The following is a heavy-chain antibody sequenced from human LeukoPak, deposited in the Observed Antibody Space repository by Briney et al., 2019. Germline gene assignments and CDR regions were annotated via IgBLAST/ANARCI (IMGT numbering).Heavy chain of an antibody. J-gene: IGHJ4*02. CDR1: GFPIDDFA. CDR3: ANESGEFVY. D-gene: IGHD3-10*01. V-gene: IGHV3-43*02. CDR2: ISGDGVST. Sequence: GGSLRLSCVASGFPIDDFAMHWVRQAPGKGLEWVSVISGDGVSTFYTDSVRGRFSISRDNTKNSLYLGMNSLNTEDTAIYYCANESGEFVYWGQGTLVAVSS.